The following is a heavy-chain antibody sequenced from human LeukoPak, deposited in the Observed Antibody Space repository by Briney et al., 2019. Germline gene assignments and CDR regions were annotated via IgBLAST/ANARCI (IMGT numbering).Heavy chain of an antibody. CDR3: ARNDSSGYFDY. CDR1: GGSISSSSYY. V-gene: IGHV4-39*01. Sequence: SETLSLTCTVSGGSISSSSYYWGWIRQPPGKGLEWIGSIYYSGSTYYNPSLKSRVTISVDTSKNQFSLKLSSVTAADTAVYYCARNDSSGYFDYWGQGTLVTISS. CDR2: IYYSGST. D-gene: IGHD3-22*01. J-gene: IGHJ4*02.